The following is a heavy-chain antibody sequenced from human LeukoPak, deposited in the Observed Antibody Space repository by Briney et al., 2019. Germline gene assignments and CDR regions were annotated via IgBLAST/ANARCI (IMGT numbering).Heavy chain of an antibody. J-gene: IGHJ5*02. CDR1: GYSISSGYY. D-gene: IGHD3-3*01. CDR2: IYHSGST. Sequence: SETLSLTCTVSGYSISSGYYWGWIRQPPGKGLEWIGSIYHSGSTYYNPSLKSRVTISVDTSKNQFSLKLSSVTAADTAVYYCARGRRIYDFWSGYYRANNWFDPWGQGTLVTVSS. V-gene: IGHV4-38-2*02. CDR3: ARGRRIYDFWSGYYRANNWFDP.